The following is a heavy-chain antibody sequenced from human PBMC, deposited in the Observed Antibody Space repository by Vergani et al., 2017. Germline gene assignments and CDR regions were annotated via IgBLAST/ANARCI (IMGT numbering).Heavy chain of an antibody. CDR2: VKWNGDSS. Sequence: EVQLVESGGGVVRPGGSLRLSCAASGFTFGDYDMNWVRQAPGKGLEWVSRVKWNGDSSVYADSVMGRFTISRDNAKNSLYLQMTSLRAEDTAIYYCARRGSGNTYYFDYWGQGALVTVSS. CDR3: ARRGSGNTYYFDY. J-gene: IGHJ4*02. V-gene: IGHV3-20*04. D-gene: IGHD3-10*01. CDR1: GFTFGDYD.